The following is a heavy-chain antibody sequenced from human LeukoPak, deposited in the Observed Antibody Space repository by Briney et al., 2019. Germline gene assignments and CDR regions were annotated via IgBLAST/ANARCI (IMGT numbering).Heavy chain of an antibody. CDR1: GFTFSSYG. CDR2: ISYDGSNK. CDR3: AKDLRGVVVAASAVDY. Sequence: GGSLRLSCAASGFTFSSYGMHWVRQAPGKGLEWVAVISYDGSNKYYADSVKGRFTISRDNSKNTLYLQMNSLRAEDTAVYYCAKDLRGVVVAASAVDYWGQGTLVTVSS. V-gene: IGHV3-30*18. J-gene: IGHJ4*02. D-gene: IGHD2-15*01.